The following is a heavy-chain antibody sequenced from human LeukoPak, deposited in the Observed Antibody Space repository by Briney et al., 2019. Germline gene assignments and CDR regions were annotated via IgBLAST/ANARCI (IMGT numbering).Heavy chain of an antibody. Sequence: PGGSLRLSCAASGFTFSSYGMHWVRQAPGKGLEWVAVISYDGSNKYYADSVKGRFTISRDNSKNTLYLQMNSLRAEDTAVYYCAKDPYDYVWGSYSGFDYWGQGTLVTVSS. V-gene: IGHV3-30*18. D-gene: IGHD3-16*01. CDR3: AKDPYDYVWGSYSGFDY. CDR2: ISYDGSNK. J-gene: IGHJ4*02. CDR1: GFTFSSYG.